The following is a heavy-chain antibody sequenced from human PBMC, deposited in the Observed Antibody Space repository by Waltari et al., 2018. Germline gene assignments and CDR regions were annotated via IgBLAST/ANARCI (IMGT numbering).Heavy chain of an antibody. D-gene: IGHD3-16*01. J-gene: IGHJ6*02. V-gene: IGHV3-7*01. Sequence: EVQLVESGGGLVQPGGSLRLSCAASGFTFSRFWLSWVRQAPGKVREWVANIYQGGTVKNYVDSVKCRFTTSRDNARNSLYLQMNSLRVDDTAVYYCVRDDDGGMGAVWGQGTTVTVSS. CDR2: IYQGGTVK. CDR3: VRDDDGGMGAV. CDR1: GFTFSRFW.